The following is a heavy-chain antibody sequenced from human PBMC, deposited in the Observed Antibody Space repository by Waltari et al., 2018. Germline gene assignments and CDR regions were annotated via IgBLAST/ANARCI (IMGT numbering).Heavy chain of an antibody. J-gene: IGHJ6*02. Sequence: QVQLVESGGGLVKPGGSLRLSWAASGFTFSDWYMTWIRQAPGKGLEYISYMSNSGNRKLYADSVRGRFTVSRDHASNSVYLQMDSLRSEDTAVYYCARDFSHNGMDVWGQGTTVIVSS. V-gene: IGHV3-11*01. CDR1: GFTFSDWY. CDR2: MSNSGNRK. CDR3: ARDFSHNGMDV.